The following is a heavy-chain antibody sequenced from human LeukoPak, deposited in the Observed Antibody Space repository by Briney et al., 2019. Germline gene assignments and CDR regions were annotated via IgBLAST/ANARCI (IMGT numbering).Heavy chain of an antibody. D-gene: IGHD5-18*01. V-gene: IGHV3-30*02. CDR1: GFTFSSYG. J-gene: IGHJ6*03. CDR2: IRYDGSNK. CDR3: AKGHVDTASDYYYYYYMDV. Sequence: GGSLRLSCAASGFTFSSYGMHWVRQAPGKGLEWVAFIRYDGSNKYYADSVKGRFTISRDNSKNTLYLQMNSLRAEDTAVYYCAKGHVDTASDYYYYYYMDVWGKGTTVTVSS.